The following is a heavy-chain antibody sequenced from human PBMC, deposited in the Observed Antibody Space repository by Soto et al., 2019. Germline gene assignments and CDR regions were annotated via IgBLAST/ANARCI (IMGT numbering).Heavy chain of an antibody. V-gene: IGHV3-30*18. J-gene: IGHJ5*02. CDR3: AKDGGDSSGGGDWFGP. CDR2: ISSDGSNK. D-gene: IGHD3-22*01. CDR1: GFTFSSYG. Sequence: PGGSLRLSCAASGFTFSSYGMHWVRQAPGKGLEWVAVISSDGSNKYYADSVKGRLTISRDNSKNTLYLQMNSPRAEDTAVYYCAKDGGDSSGGGDWFGPWGQGTLVTVSS.